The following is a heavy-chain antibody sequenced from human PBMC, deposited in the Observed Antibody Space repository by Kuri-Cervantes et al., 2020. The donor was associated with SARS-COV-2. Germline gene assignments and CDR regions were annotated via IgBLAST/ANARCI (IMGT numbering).Heavy chain of an antibody. J-gene: IGHJ4*02. V-gene: IGHV3-53*01. CDR2: IYSGGSST. Sequence: GESLKISCAASGFTVSSNYMSWVRQAPGKGLEWVSVIYSGGSSTYYADSVKGRFTISRDNSKNTLYLQMNSLRAEDTAVYYCARDAAYPRMTTVTTYPYYWGQGTLVTVSS. CDR1: GFTVSSNY. D-gene: IGHD4-17*01. CDR3: ARDAAYPRMTTVTTYPYY.